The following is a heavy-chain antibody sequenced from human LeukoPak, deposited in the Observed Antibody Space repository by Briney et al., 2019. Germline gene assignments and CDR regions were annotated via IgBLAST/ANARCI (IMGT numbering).Heavy chain of an antibody. CDR1: GFTFSGYA. D-gene: IGHD1-26*01. CDR2: ISSNGGST. V-gene: IGHV3-64*01. Sequence: GGSLRLSCAASGFTFSGYAMHWVRQAPGKGLEYVSAISSNGGSTYYANSVKGRFTISRDNSKNTLYLQMGSLRAEDMAVYYCARGQSRWELLNPPDYWGQGTLVTVSS. CDR3: ARGQSRWELLNPPDY. J-gene: IGHJ4*02.